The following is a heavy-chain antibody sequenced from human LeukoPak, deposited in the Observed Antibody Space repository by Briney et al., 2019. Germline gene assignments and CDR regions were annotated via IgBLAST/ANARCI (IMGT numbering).Heavy chain of an antibody. CDR2: FYRGGNT. CDR3: ARLTSYAFDM. CDR1: GFTVSSSY. J-gene: IGHJ3*02. V-gene: IGHV3-66*04. Sequence: GGTLRLSCAASGFTVSSSYMSWVRQPPGKGLEWVSVFYRGGNTYYADSVKGRFTISRDDSKNTVDLQMNSLRVEDTAVYYCARLTSYAFDMWGQGTMVAVSS. D-gene: IGHD6-6*01.